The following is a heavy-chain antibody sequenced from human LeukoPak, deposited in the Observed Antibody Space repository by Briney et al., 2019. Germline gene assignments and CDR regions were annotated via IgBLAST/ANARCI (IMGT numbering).Heavy chain of an antibody. Sequence: SETLSLTCTVSGGSISSSSYYWGWIRQPPGKGLEWIGSIYYSGSTYYNPSLKGRVTISVDTSKNQFSLKLSSVTAADTAVYYCARIPAITIFGVVIDNYYMDVWGKGTTVTVSS. V-gene: IGHV4-39*01. CDR1: GGSISSSSYY. J-gene: IGHJ6*03. CDR3: ARIPAITIFGVVIDNYYMDV. D-gene: IGHD3-3*01. CDR2: IYYSGST.